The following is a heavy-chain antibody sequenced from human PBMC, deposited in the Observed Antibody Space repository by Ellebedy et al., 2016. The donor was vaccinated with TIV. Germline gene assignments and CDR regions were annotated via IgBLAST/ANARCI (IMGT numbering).Heavy chain of an antibody. CDR1: GGSISSYY. CDR2: IYYSGST. CDR3: ARYYDDHAFDI. V-gene: IGHV4-59*01. D-gene: IGHD3-22*01. Sequence: SETLSLXCTASGGSISSYYWSWIRQPPGKGLEWIGYIYYSGSTNYNPSLKSRVTISVDTSKNQFSLKLSSVTAADTAVYYCARYYDDHAFDIWGQGTMVTVSS. J-gene: IGHJ3*02.